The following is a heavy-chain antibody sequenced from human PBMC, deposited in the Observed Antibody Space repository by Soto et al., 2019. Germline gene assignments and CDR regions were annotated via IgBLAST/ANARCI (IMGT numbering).Heavy chain of an antibody. CDR3: ARDPSSIAAAGRFDY. V-gene: IGHV3-33*01. CDR1: GFPFSSFG. Sequence: QVQLVESGGGVVQPGRSLRLSCAASGFPFSSFGMHWVRQAPGKGLEWVAVIWYDGSNKYYADSVKGRFTISRDNSKNTLYLQMNNPRAEDTAVYYCARDPSSIAAAGRFDYWGQGTRVSVFS. D-gene: IGHD6-13*01. J-gene: IGHJ4*02. CDR2: IWYDGSNK.